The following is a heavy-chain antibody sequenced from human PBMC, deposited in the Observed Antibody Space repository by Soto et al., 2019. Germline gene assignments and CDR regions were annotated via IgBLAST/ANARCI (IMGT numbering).Heavy chain of an antibody. Sequence: SETRSHTCAVSGGSFDGDYWTWVRQPPGKGLEWIGEINHSGSTNYNPSLKSRVTISVDTSKNQFSLKLSSVTAADTAVYYCARGDPPYYYGSGRYRRFNWLDPWGQGTLVT. CDR1: GGSFDGDY. D-gene: IGHD3-10*01. CDR3: ARGDPPYYYGSGRYRRFNWLDP. CDR2: INHSGST. V-gene: IGHV4-34*01. J-gene: IGHJ5*02.